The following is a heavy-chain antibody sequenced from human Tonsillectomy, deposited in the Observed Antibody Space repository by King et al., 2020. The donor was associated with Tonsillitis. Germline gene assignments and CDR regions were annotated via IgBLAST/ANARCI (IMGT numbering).Heavy chain of an antibody. CDR2: ISAYNGNT. J-gene: IGHJ5*02. V-gene: IGHV1-18*01. D-gene: IGHD6-13*01. CDR3: ARTQYSSSWDNWFDP. Sequence: VQLVESGAEVKKPGASVKVSCKASGYTFTSYGISWVRQAPGQGLEWMGWISAYNGNTKYAQKLQGRVTMTTETSTSTAYMELRSMRSDDTAVYYCARTQYSSSWDNWFDPWGQGTLVTVSS. CDR1: GYTFTSYG.